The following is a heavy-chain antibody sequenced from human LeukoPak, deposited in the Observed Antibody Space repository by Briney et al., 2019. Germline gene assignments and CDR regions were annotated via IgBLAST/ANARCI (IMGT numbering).Heavy chain of an antibody. V-gene: IGHV3-30*04. CDR3: ARGSYSSSWKTFDY. Sequence: SCKASGYTFTSYYMHWVRQAPGKGLEWVALISYDGSINDYADSVKGRFTISRDNSKNTLYLQMNSLRADDTAMYYCARGSYSSSWKTFDYWGQGTLVTVSS. CDR2: ISYDGSIN. D-gene: IGHD6-13*01. J-gene: IGHJ4*02. CDR1: GYTFTSYY.